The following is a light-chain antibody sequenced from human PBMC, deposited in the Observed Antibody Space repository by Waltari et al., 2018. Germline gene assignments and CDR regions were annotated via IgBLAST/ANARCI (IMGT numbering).Light chain of an antibody. CDR1: QNIGTS. V-gene: IGKV3-15*01. J-gene: IGKJ2*01. CDR2: GAS. CDR3: LQYNNWPYT. Sequence: EIEMTQSPASLSVSPGETAIPTCRASQNIGTSLSWFQLRPGRAPRHLIYGASTRATGIPARFSASGSGTEFSLTSSSLQSDDFAVYYCLQYNNWPYTFGQGTRLEIK.